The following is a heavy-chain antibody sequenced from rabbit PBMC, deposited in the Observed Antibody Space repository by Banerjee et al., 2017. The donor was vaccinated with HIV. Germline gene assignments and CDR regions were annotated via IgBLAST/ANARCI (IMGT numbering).Heavy chain of an antibody. J-gene: IGHJ4*01. Sequence: QEQLVESGGGLVQPEGSLTLTCTASGFSFSSSYYMCWVRQAPGKGLEWITYIYSGDGSTHYASWAKGRFTISKTSSTTVTLQMTSLTAADTATYFCARGYGSGAGYASLNLWGPGTLVTVS. CDR2: IYSGDGST. D-gene: IGHD6-1*01. CDR1: GFSFSSSYY. V-gene: IGHV1S45*01. CDR3: ARGYGSGAGYASLNL.